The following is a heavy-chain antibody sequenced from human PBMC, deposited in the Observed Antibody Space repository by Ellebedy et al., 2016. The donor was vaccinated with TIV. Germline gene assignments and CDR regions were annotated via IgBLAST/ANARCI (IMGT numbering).Heavy chain of an antibody. Sequence: MPGGSLRLSCAVYGGSFSGYYWSWIRQPPGKGLEWIGEINHSGSTNYNPSLKSRVTISVDTSKNQFSLKLSSVTAADTAVYYCARGIRTNIVVVVAATRFDYWGQGTLVTVSS. CDR3: ARGIRTNIVVVVAATRFDY. D-gene: IGHD2-15*01. CDR2: INHSGST. V-gene: IGHV4-34*01. CDR1: GGSFSGYY. J-gene: IGHJ4*02.